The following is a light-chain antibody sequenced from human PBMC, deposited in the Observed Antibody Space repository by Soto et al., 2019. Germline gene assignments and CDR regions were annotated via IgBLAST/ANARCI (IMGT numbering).Light chain of an antibody. V-gene: IGKV3-15*01. CDR1: QSVSSN. Sequence: EIVMTQSPATLSVSPGERATLSCRASQSVSSNLAWYQQKPGQAPRLLIYDASTRATGLPARFSGSGSGTEFTLTVSSLQSEDFAVYYCQQYKNWPLITFGQETRLEIK. CDR3: QQYKNWPLIT. CDR2: DAS. J-gene: IGKJ5*01.